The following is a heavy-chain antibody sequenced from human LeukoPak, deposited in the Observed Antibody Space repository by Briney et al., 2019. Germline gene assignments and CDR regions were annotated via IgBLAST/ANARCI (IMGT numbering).Heavy chain of an antibody. J-gene: IGHJ4*02. Sequence: SQTLSLTCTVSGGSIGTYYWSWIRQPAGKALEWIGRIHTSGSTDYNPSLESGVSMSVDTSKNQFSLKLRSATGADTAVYYCAREGSMTARPFVSIDYWGQGTLVTVSS. CDR2: IHTSGST. CDR1: GGSIGTYY. CDR3: AREGSMTARPFVSIDY. D-gene: IGHD6-6*01. V-gene: IGHV4-4*07.